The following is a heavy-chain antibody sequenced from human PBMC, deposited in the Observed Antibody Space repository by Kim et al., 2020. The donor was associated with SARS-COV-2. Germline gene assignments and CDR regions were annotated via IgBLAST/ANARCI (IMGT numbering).Heavy chain of an antibody. V-gene: IGHV3-48*02. CDR1: GFTFSIYA. CDR2: ISSSSKTI. Sequence: GGSLRLSCAASGFTFSIYAMSWVRQAPGKGLEWISYISSSSKTIYYADSVRGRFTISRDNAKNSLYLQMNSLRDEDTAVYYCARVLWTGYSADYWGQGTLVTVSS. J-gene: IGHJ4*02. D-gene: IGHD3-3*01. CDR3: ARVLWTGYSADY.